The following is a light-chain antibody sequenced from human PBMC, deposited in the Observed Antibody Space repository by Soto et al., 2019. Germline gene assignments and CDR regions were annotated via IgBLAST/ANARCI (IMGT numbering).Light chain of an antibody. V-gene: IGLV2-23*01. CDR2: EGT. Sequence: QSVLTQPASVSGSPGQSITISCTGTSSDVGNYNLVSWYQQLPGKAPKLIIYEGTKRPSGVSDRFSGPKSDNTASLTISGLQAEDESDYYCCSYAGSSTWVFGGGTKLTVL. CDR1: SSDVGNYNL. J-gene: IGLJ2*01. CDR3: CSYAGSSTWV.